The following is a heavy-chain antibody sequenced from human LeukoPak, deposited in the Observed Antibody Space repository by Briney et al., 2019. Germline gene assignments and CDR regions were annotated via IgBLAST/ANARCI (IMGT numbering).Heavy chain of an antibody. CDR3: VASGSYYVGTFDY. Sequence: PSQTLSLTCTVSGGSISSGSYYWSWIRQPAGKGLEWIGRIYTSGSTNYNPSLKSRVTISVDTSKNQFSLKLGSVTAADTAVYYCVASGSYYVGTFDYWGQGTLVTVSS. D-gene: IGHD1-26*01. CDR2: IYTSGST. V-gene: IGHV4-61*02. CDR1: GGSISSGSYY. J-gene: IGHJ4*02.